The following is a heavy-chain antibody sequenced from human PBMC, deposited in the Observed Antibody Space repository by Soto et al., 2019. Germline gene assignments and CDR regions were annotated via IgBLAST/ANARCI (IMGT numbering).Heavy chain of an antibody. V-gene: IGHV4-59*01. CDR1: GGSISSYY. J-gene: IGHJ4*02. CDR3: ARSNYYDSSGYHPGY. D-gene: IGHD3-22*01. Sequence: QVQLQESGPGLVKPSETLSLTCTVSGGSISSYYWSWIRQPPGKGLEWIGYIYYSGSTNYNPSLKSRVTISVDTSKNQFSLKLSSVTAADTAVYYCARSNYYDSSGYHPGYWGQGTLVTVSS. CDR2: IYYSGST.